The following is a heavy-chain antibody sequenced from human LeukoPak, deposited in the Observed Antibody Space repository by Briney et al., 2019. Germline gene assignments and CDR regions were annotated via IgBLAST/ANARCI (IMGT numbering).Heavy chain of an antibody. Sequence: PSETLSLTCTVSGGSISSSSYYWGWIRQPPGKGLEWIGSIYYSGSTYYNPSLKSRVTISVDTSKNQFSLKLSSVTAADTAVYYCARGEGIGPGYYYWGHGTLVTVSS. D-gene: IGHD2-15*01. CDR3: ARGEGIGPGYYY. CDR1: GGSISSSSYY. CDR2: IYYSGST. J-gene: IGHJ4*01. V-gene: IGHV4-39*07.